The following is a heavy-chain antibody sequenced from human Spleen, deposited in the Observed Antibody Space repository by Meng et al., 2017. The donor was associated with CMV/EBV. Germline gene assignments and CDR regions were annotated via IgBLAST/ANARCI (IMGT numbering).Heavy chain of an antibody. D-gene: IGHD2-2*01. V-gene: IGHV4-34*09. CDR2: INHSGST. CDR1: GGSFSGYY. CDR3: ARYVVVVPAARGYFDY. J-gene: IGHJ4*02. Sequence: SETLSLTCAVYGGSFSGYYWSWIRQPPGKGLEWIGEINHSGSTNYNPSLKSRVTISVDTSKNQFSLKLSSVTAADTAVYYCARYVVVVPAARGYFDYWGQGTLVTVSS.